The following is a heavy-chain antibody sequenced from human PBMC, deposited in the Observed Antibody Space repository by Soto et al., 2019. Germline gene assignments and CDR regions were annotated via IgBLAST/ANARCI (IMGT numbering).Heavy chain of an antibody. Sequence: GGSLRLSCAASGFTFSSYGMHWVRQAPGKGLEWVAVISYDGSNKYYADSVKGRFTISRDNSKNTLYLQMNSLRAEDTAVYYCASTYYYDSSGYPANNYYYYYGMDVWGQGTTVTVSS. CDR3: ASTYYYDSSGYPANNYYYYYGMDV. CDR2: ISYDGSNK. J-gene: IGHJ6*02. CDR1: GFTFSSYG. D-gene: IGHD3-22*01. V-gene: IGHV3-30*03.